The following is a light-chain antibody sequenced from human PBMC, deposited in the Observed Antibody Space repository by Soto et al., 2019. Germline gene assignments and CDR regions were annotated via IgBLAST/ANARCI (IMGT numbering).Light chain of an antibody. CDR1: HHIDAW. CDR3: QQYNSYSWT. CDR2: KAS. Sequence: DIQMTQSPSTLSASVGDRVTITCRASHHIDAWLAWYQQKPGKAPKVLIYKASILESGVPSRFSGSGSGTEFTLTISSLQPDDSATYYCQQYNSYSWTFGQGTKVDIK. J-gene: IGKJ1*01. V-gene: IGKV1-5*03.